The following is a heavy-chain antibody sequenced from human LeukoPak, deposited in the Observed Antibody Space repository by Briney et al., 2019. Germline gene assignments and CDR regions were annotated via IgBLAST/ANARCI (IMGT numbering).Heavy chain of an antibody. J-gene: IGHJ4*02. CDR2: IRYDGSNK. CDR1: GFTFSSYG. Sequence: GGSLRLSCAASGFTFSSYGMHWVRQAPGKGLEWVAFIRYDGSNKYYADSVKGRFTISRDNSKNTLYLQMNSLRAEDTAVYYCATSWSGPATAAGKNYWGQGTLVTVSS. V-gene: IGHV3-30*02. CDR3: ATSWSGPATAAGKNY. D-gene: IGHD6-13*01.